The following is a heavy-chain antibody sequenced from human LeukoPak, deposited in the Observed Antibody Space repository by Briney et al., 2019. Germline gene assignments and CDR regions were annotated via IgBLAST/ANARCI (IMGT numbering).Heavy chain of an antibody. V-gene: IGHV3-21*01. Sequence: GSLRLSCAASGFTFSSYSMNWVRQAPGKGLEWVSSISSSSSYIYYADSVKGRFTISRDNAKNSLYLQMNSLRAEDTAVYYCARFGPVVPAAIEDYWGQGTLVTVSS. J-gene: IGHJ4*02. CDR1: GFTFSSYS. D-gene: IGHD2-2*02. CDR2: ISSSSSYI. CDR3: ARFGPVVPAAIEDY.